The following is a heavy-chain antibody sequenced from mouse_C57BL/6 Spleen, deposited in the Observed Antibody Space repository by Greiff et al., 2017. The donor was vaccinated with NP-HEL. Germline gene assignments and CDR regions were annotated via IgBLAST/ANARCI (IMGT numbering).Heavy chain of an antibody. CDR1: GYTFTSYW. D-gene: IGHD5-1*01. V-gene: IGHV1-55*01. J-gene: IGHJ4*01. Sequence: QVQLQQPGAELVKPGASVKLSCKASGYTFTSYWITWVKQRPGQGLEWIGDIYPGRGSTNYNEKFKSKATLTVDTSSSTAYMQLSSLTSEDSAVYYCARGEVLVGAIDYWGQGTSVTVSS. CDR3: ARGEVLVGAIDY. CDR2: IYPGRGST.